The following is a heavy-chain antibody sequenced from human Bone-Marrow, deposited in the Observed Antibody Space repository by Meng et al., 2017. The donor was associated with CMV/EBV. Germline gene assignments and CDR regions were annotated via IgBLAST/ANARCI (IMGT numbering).Heavy chain of an antibody. J-gene: IGHJ3*02. CDR3: ARVQLGAFDI. CDR2: IYYSGST. Sequence: TCTFSGGSISSGDYYWSWIRQPPGKGLEWIGYIYYSGSTYYNPSLKSRVTISVDTSKNQFSLKLSSVTAADTAVYYCARVQLGAFDIWGQGTMVTVSS. V-gene: IGHV4-30-4*08. CDR1: GGSISSGDYY. D-gene: IGHD6-13*01.